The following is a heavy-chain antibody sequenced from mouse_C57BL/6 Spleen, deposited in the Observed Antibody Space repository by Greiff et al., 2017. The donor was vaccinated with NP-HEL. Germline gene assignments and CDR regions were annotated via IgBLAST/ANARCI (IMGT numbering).Heavy chain of an antibody. Sequence: VQLQQSGPELVKPGASVKISCKASGYAFSSSWMNWVKQRPGKGLEWIGRIYPEDGDTNYNGKFKGKATLTADKSSSTAYMQLSSLTSGDSAVYFCARWYYGSYYVEFAYWGQGTLVTVSA. CDR3: ARWYYGSYYVEFAY. J-gene: IGHJ3*01. V-gene: IGHV1-82*01. CDR1: GYAFSSSW. D-gene: IGHD1-1*01. CDR2: IYPEDGDT.